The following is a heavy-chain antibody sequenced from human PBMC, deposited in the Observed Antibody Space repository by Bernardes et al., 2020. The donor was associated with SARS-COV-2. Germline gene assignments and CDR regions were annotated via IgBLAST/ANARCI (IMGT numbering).Heavy chain of an antibody. CDR2: TNPDGSEK. CDR1: GFIVSDYW. V-gene: IGHV3-7*03. J-gene: IGHJ4*02. Sequence: GGSLRLSCAASGFIVSDYWMNWVRQAPGKGLEWVANTNPDGSEKNYPVSVKSRITINADTSKNQFSLQLSSVTPDDTAVYYCARGWVRGGFDSWGQGTLVTVSS. CDR3: ARGWVRGGFDS. D-gene: IGHD3-10*01.